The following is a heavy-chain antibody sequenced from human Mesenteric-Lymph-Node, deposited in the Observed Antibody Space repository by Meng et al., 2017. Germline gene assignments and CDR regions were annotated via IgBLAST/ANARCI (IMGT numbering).Heavy chain of an antibody. V-gene: IGHV3-15*01. CDR3: AKGRWVAVAGTRDY. D-gene: IGHD6-19*01. CDR1: GFTVTSAW. J-gene: IGHJ4*02. Sequence: GESLKISCAASGFTVTSAWMIWVRQAPGKGLEWVGRIKNNTAGGTTDYAAPVKGRFTITRDDPKNTQYLQLNSLKTEDTAVYYCAKGRWVAVAGTRDYWGQGTLVTVSS. CDR2: IKNNTAGGTT.